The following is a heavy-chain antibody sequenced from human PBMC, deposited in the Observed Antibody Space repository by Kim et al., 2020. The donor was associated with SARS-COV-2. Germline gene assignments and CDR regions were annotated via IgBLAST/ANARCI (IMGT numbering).Heavy chain of an antibody. V-gene: IGHV4-34*01. CDR3: ARVESSSSWPRQRYFQH. D-gene: IGHD6-13*01. Sequence: SETLSLTCAVYGGSFSGYYWSWIRQPPGKGLEWIGEINHSGSTNYNPSLKSRVTISVDTSKNQFSLKLSSVTAADTAVYYCARVESSSSWPRQRYFQHWGQGTLVTVSS. J-gene: IGHJ1*01. CDR1: GGSFSGYY. CDR2: INHSGST.